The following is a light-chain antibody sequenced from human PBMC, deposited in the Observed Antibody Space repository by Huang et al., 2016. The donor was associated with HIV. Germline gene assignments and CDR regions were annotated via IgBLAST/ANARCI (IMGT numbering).Light chain of an antibody. CDR3: QQYDNWRKT. CDR1: QSVRSN. V-gene: IGKV3-15*01. CDR2: GAS. Sequence: DILLTQSPATLSASPGERVTLSCRASQSVRSNLAWYQQRPGQAPRLLLFGASTRATGIPDRFRGSGSGTEFTLTIDSLQSEDFAVYYCQQYDNWRKTFGQGTKVDFK. J-gene: IGKJ1*01.